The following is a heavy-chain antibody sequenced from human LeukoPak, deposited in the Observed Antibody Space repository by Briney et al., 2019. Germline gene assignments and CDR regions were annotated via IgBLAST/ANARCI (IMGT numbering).Heavy chain of an antibody. CDR3: ARDPHDGSGYYKDY. V-gene: IGHV3-30-3*01. Sequence: PGGSLRLSCAASGFTFSSYAIHWVRQAPGKGLEWVALISYDGSNKYYADSVKGRFTISRDNSKNTLYLQMNSLRAEDTAVYYCARDPHDGSGYYKDYWGQGTLVTVSS. J-gene: IGHJ4*02. CDR2: ISYDGSNK. D-gene: IGHD3-22*01. CDR1: GFTFSSYA.